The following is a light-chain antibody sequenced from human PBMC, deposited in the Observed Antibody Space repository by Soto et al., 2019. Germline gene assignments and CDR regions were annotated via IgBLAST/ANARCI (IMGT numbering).Light chain of an antibody. CDR2: DTS. CDR3: QQRSSWPLT. V-gene: IGKV3-11*01. CDR1: QNVRNY. J-gene: IGKJ4*01. Sequence: EIVLTQSPATLSLSPGERATLSCRASQNVRNYLIWYQQKPGLAPRLLIYDTSTRATGIPARFSGSGSGTDYPLTISSLEPEDFAVYYCQQRSSWPLTFGGGTKVEIK.